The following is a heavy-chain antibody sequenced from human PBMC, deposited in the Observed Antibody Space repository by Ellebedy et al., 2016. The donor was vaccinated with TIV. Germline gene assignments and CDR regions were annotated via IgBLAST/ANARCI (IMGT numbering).Heavy chain of an antibody. V-gene: IGHV3-30*03. CDR1: GFTFTTYG. CDR2: MSYDGSNE. Sequence: GGSLRLXXAASGFTFTTYGMHWVRQAPGKGLEWVATMSYDGSNEYYGDSVKGRFTISRDNSKNLMYLQMNSLRAEDTAVYYCARRGSGWNDAFDIWGQGTMVTVSS. CDR3: ARRGSGWNDAFDI. D-gene: IGHD6-19*01. J-gene: IGHJ3*02.